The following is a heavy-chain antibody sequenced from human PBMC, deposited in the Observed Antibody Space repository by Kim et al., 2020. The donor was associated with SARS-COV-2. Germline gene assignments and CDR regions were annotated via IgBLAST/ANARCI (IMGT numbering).Heavy chain of an antibody. Sequence: GGSLRLSCAASGFTFSSYAMTWVRQAPGKGLESVSVISGSGGATNYADSVRGRFTISRDNSKNTLYLQINSLRAEDTAVYYCAKEIGSSSYRYFDLWGRGTLVTVSS. CDR2: ISGSGGAT. V-gene: IGHV3-23*01. J-gene: IGHJ2*01. CDR1: GFTFSSYA. CDR3: AKEIGSSSYRYFDL. D-gene: IGHD6-13*01.